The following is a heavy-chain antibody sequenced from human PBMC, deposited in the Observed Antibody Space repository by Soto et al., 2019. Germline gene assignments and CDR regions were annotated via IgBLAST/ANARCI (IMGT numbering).Heavy chain of an antibody. V-gene: IGHV4-4*07. D-gene: IGHD6-19*01. CDR2: IYTSGST. J-gene: IGHJ6*02. CDR3: ARGGIAVAATYYYYGMDV. CDR1: GGSISSYY. Sequence: LSLTCPVSGGSISSYYWSWIRQPAGKGLEWIGRIYTSGSTNYNPSLKSRVTMSVDTSKNQFSLKLSSVTAADTAVYYCARGGIAVAATYYYYGMDVWGQGTTVTVSS.